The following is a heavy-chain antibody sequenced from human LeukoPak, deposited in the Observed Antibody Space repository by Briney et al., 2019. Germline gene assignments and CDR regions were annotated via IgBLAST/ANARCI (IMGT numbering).Heavy chain of an antibody. D-gene: IGHD4-17*01. Sequence: PSETLSLTCTVSGGSISSYYWSWIRQPPGKGLEWIGYIYYSGSTNYNPSLKSRVTISVDTSKNQFSLKLSSVTAADTAVYYCARHEWEHDYGDYYFDYWGQGTLVTVSS. V-gene: IGHV4-59*08. CDR2: IYYSGST. CDR1: GGSISSYY. CDR3: ARHEWEHDYGDYYFDY. J-gene: IGHJ4*02.